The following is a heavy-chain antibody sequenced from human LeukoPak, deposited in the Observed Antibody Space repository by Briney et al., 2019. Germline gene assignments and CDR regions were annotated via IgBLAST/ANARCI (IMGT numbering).Heavy chain of an antibody. CDR2: INEDGSEK. V-gene: IGHV3-7*03. J-gene: IGHJ4*02. D-gene: IGHD2-2*02. CDR1: GFTFNTYW. Sequence: GGSLRPSCAASGFTFNTYWMSWVRQAPGKGLEWVGTINEDGSEKYYVGSVKGRFSISRDNAKKSLLLHMSSLRAEDTAVYYCARAGGCTATRCSTTPAFDSWGQGTLVTVSS. CDR3: ARAGGCTATRCSTTPAFDS.